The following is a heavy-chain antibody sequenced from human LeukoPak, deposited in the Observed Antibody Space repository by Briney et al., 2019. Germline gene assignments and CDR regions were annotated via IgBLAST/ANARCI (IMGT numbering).Heavy chain of an antibody. CDR3: ARGVDIVATIINYYYYYMDV. CDR1: GYTFTSYD. Sequence: ASVKVSCKASGYTFTSYDINWVRQATGQGLEWMGWMNPNSGNTGYAQKFQGRVTMTRNTSISTAYMELSSLRSEDTAVYYCARGVDIVATIINYYYYYMDVWGKGTTVTVSS. J-gene: IGHJ6*03. D-gene: IGHD5-12*01. CDR2: MNPNSGNT. V-gene: IGHV1-8*01.